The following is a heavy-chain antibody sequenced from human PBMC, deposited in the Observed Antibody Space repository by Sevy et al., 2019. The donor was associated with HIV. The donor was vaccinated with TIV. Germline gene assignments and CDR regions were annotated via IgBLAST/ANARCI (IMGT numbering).Heavy chain of an antibody. D-gene: IGHD6-13*01. CDR2: ISAYNGNT. CDR1: GYTFTSYG. J-gene: IGHJ6*02. V-gene: IGHV1-18*01. CDR3: SGGWATGGTPPIYYYYYGMDV. Sequence: ASVKVSCKASGYTFTSYGISWVRQAPGQGLEWMGWISAYNGNTNYAQKLQGRVTMTTDTSTSTAYMELRSLRSDDTAVDYCSGGWATGGTPPIYYYYYGMDVWGQGTTVTVSS.